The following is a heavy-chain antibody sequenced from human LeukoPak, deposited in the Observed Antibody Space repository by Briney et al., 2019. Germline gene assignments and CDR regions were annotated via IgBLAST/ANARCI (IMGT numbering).Heavy chain of an antibody. V-gene: IGHV1-8*03. CDR3: ARGPNYYDSSGYSGYYFDY. CDR2: MNPNSGNT. CDR1: GYTFTSYD. D-gene: IGHD3-22*01. J-gene: IGHJ4*02. Sequence: GASVKISCKASGYTFTSYDINWVRQATGQGLEWMGWMNPNSGNTGYAQKFQGRVTITRNTSISTAYMELSSLRSEDTAVYYCARGPNYYDSSGYSGYYFDYWGQGTLVTVSS.